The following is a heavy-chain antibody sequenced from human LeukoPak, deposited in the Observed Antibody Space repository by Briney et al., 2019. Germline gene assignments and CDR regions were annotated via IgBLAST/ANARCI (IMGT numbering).Heavy chain of an antibody. D-gene: IGHD6-13*01. CDR3: ARHVGGSRWFDY. CDR2: IYYRGST. V-gene: IGHV4-39*01. J-gene: IGHJ4*02. Sequence: SDTLSLICSVSGVPITIPNFYWARIPRPRARVLGWIGGIYYRGSTYYTPSLMSRVTISVDTAKNQFSLKLSSVTAADTAVYYCARHVGGSRWFDYWGQGNLVTVSS. CDR1: GVPITIPNFY.